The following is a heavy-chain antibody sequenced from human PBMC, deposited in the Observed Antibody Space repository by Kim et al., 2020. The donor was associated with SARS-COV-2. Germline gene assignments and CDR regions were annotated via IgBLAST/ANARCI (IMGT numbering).Heavy chain of an antibody. CDR1: GFTFSNAW. V-gene: IGHV3-15*01. CDR3: TTDFSDGSYYYYYGMDV. D-gene: IGHD2-15*01. J-gene: IGHJ6*02. Sequence: GGSLRLSCAASGFTFSNAWMSWVRQAPGKGLEWVGRIKSKTDGGTTDYAAPVKGRFTISRDDSKNTLYLQMNSLKTEDTAVYYCTTDFSDGSYYYYYGMDVWGQGTTVTVSS. CDR2: IKSKTDGGTT.